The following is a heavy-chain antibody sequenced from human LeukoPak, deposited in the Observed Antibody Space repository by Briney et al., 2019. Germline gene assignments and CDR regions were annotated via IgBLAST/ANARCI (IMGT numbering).Heavy chain of an antibody. J-gene: IGHJ4*02. V-gene: IGHV4-38-2*02. D-gene: IGHD2-15*01. CDR3: ARVCSSGRCLDY. CDR2: INHSGST. Sequence: SKTLSLTCTVSGYSISSGYYWAWTRQPPGKGLEWIGSINHSGSTYYNPSLKSRVTVSVDTSKNQVSLRLSSVTAADTAVYYCARVCSSGRCLDYWGQGTLVTVSS. CDR1: GYSISSGYY.